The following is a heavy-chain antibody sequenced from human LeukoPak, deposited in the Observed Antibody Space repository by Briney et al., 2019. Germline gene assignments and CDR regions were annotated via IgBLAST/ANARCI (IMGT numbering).Heavy chain of an antibody. J-gene: IGHJ4*02. D-gene: IGHD4-17*01. CDR3: ARSEDYGDAFDY. CDR1: GGSISSGGYS. Sequence: SETLSLTCAVSGGSISSGGYSWSWIRQPPGKGLEWIGYIYHSGSTYYNPSLKSRVTMSVDTSKNQFSLKLSSVTAADTAVYYCARSEDYGDAFDYWGQGTLVTVSS. V-gene: IGHV4-30-2*01. CDR2: IYHSGST.